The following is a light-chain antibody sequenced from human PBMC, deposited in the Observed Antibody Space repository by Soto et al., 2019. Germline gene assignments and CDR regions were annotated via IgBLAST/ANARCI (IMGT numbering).Light chain of an antibody. CDR3: AAWDDRLNGVV. J-gene: IGLJ2*01. Sequence: QSVLTQPPSASGTPGQRVSISCSGSSSNIGSNTVHWYQQLPGTAPKLLIITTDQRPSGVPDRFSGSTSGTSASLAISGLQSEDEADYYCAAWDDRLNGVVFGGGTKLTVL. V-gene: IGLV1-44*01. CDR1: SSNIGSNT. CDR2: TTD.